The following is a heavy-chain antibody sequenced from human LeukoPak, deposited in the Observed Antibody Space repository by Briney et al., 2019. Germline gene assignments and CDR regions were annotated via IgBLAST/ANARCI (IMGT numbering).Heavy chain of an antibody. CDR2: ISSSSGTI. J-gene: IGHJ4*02. D-gene: IGHD3-10*01. CDR1: GFTFSSYS. CDR3: AKALGVRGVFDY. Sequence: TGGSLRLSCAASGFTFSSYSMNWVRQAPGKGLEWVSYISSSSGTIYYADSVKGRFTISRDNAKNSLYLQMNSLRAEDTAVYYCAKALGVRGVFDYWGQGTLVTVSS. V-gene: IGHV3-48*04.